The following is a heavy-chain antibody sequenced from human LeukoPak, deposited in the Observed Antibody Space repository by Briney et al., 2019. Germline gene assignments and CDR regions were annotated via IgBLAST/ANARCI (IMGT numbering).Heavy chain of an antibody. CDR3: ARGRYNWKGEGVNWFDP. V-gene: IGHV3-21*01. CDR1: GFSFSSYS. CDR2: XXSGSSYT. J-gene: IGHJ5*02. D-gene: IGHD1-20*01. Sequence: GGSLRLSCAASGFSFSSYSMNXVRQAPGKGLXXXXXXXSGSSYTYYADSVXXRFTISRDNAKNSLYLQMDSLRAEDAAVYYCARGRYNWKGEGVNWFDPWGQGTLVTVSS.